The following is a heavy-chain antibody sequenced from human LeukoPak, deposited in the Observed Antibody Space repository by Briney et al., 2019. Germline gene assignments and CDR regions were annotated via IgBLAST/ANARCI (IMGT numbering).Heavy chain of an antibody. J-gene: IGHJ4*02. CDR1: GVTFSSYG. CDR2: ISGSGGST. D-gene: IGHD3-3*01. CDR3: ARGAITIFGAVIANEGYYFDY. V-gene: IGHV3-23*01. Sequence: GGSLRLSCAASGVTFSSYGMSWVRQAPGKGLEWVSAISGSGGSTYYADSVKGRFTISRDNSKNTLYLQMHSLRAEDTAVYYCARGAITIFGAVIANEGYYFDYWGQGTLVTVSS.